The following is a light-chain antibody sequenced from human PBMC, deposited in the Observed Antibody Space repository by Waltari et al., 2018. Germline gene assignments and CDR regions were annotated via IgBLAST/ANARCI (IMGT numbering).Light chain of an antibody. CDR2: GAS. CDR3: QQYDDWPPYT. CDR1: QSVNSN. V-gene: IGKV3-15*01. J-gene: IGKJ2*01. Sequence: EIVMTQSPATLSVSPGEGATLSCRASQSVNSNLAWYQQQPGQAPRLLIFGASKRSSGIPARFSGSGSGTEFTLTISSLQSEDFAVYYCQQYDDWPPYTFGQGTKLDIK.